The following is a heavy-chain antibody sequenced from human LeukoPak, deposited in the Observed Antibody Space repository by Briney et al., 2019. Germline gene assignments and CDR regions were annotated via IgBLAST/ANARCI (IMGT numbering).Heavy chain of an antibody. D-gene: IGHD2-8*02. V-gene: IGHV1-2*02. CDR2: INPSSGGT. Sequence: GASVKVSCKASGYTFTGYYMHWVRQAPGQGLEWMGWINPSSGGTNYAQKFQGRVTITRDTSISTAYMELSRLRSDDPAVYYCARGFRARTYCTGGVCYTNWFDPWGQGTLVTVSS. CDR3: ARGFRARTYCTGGVCYTNWFDP. CDR1: GYTFTGYY. J-gene: IGHJ5*02.